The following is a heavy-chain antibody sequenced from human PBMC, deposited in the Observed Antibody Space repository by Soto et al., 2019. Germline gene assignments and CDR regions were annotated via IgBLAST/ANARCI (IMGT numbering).Heavy chain of an antibody. Sequence: SETLSLTCAVYGGSFSGYYWSWIRQPPGKGLEWIGEINHSGSTNYNPSLKSRVTISVDTSKNQFSLKLRSVTAADTAVYYCARVRREYDNSGPVDYWGQGTLVTVSS. CDR1: GGSFSGYY. CDR2: INHSGST. D-gene: IGHD3-22*01. J-gene: IGHJ4*02. V-gene: IGHV4-34*01. CDR3: ARVRREYDNSGPVDY.